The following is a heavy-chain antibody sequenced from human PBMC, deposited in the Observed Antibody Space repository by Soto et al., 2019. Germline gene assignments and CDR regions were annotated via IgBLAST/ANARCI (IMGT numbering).Heavy chain of an antibody. D-gene: IGHD5-12*01. CDR1: GFTLSSYW. Sequence: PVGSLRLSCEASGFTLSSYWMHWVRQAPGKGLVWVSRIYQSTTYYADSVKGRFTITRDNAKNTLYLQMNNVGAEDTAVYYCARGNSGYRNFDCWGQGTLVTVSS. CDR2: IYQSTT. J-gene: IGHJ4*02. V-gene: IGHV3-74*01. CDR3: ARGNSGYRNFDC.